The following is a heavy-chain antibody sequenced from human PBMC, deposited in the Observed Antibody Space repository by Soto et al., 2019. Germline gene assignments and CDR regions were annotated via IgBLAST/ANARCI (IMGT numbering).Heavy chain of an antibody. Sequence: ASVKVSCKASGYTFSDYYMHWVRQAPGQGLEWMGWINPNSGGTKYAPKFQGGVTMTRDTSITTAYMELSRLRSGDTAVYYCAREPATAKPEGVDFWGQGTLVTVSS. CDR2: INPNSGGT. D-gene: IGHD1-1*01. CDR3: AREPATAKPEGVDF. V-gene: IGHV1-2*02. J-gene: IGHJ4*02. CDR1: GYTFSDYY.